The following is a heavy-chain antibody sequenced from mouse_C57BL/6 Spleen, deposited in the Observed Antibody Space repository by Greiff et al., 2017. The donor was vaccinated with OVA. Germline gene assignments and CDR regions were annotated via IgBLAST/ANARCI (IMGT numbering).Heavy chain of an antibody. CDR3: AKGASYYGSSSSYYLDY. D-gene: IGHD1-1*01. CDR2: IWRGGST. V-gene: IGHV2-5*01. Sequence: QVQLKESGPGLVQPSQSLSITCTVSGFSLTSYGVHWVRQSPGKGLEWLGVIWRGGSTDYNAAFMSRLSITKDNSKSQVFFKMNSLQADDTAIYYCAKGASYYGSSSSYYLDYWGQGTTLTVSS. J-gene: IGHJ2*01. CDR1: GFSLTSYG.